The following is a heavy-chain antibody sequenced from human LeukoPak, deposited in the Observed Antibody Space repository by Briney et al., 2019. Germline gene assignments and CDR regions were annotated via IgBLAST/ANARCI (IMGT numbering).Heavy chain of an antibody. Sequence: PGGSLRLSCAASGFTFSNHWMHWVRQAPGRGLVWVSRISSGGSSTSYADSVKGRFTISRDNAKNTLYLQMNSLRAEDTAVYYCARSSGRWTYSNVLENYYGMDVWGQGTTVTVSS. V-gene: IGHV3-74*01. CDR3: ARSSGRWTYSNVLENYYGMDV. J-gene: IGHJ6*02. CDR2: ISSGGSST. D-gene: IGHD4-11*01. CDR1: GFTFSNHW.